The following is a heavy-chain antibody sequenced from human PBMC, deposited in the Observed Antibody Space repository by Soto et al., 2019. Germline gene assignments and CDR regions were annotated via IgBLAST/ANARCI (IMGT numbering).Heavy chain of an antibody. Sequence: ESGGGLVQPGGSLRLSCAASGFTFSSYWMSWVRQAPGKGLEWVANIKQDGSEKYYVDSVKGRFTISRDNAKNSLYLQMNSLRAEDTAVYYCARDLDSNHFRFFYYYGMDVWGQGTTVTVSS. V-gene: IGHV3-7*05. D-gene: IGHD4-4*01. CDR1: GFTFSSYW. CDR2: IKQDGSEK. J-gene: IGHJ6*02. CDR3: ARDLDSNHFRFFYYYGMDV.